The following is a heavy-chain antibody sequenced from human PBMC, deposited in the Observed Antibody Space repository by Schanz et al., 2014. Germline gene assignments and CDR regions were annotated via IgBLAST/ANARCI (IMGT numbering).Heavy chain of an antibody. CDR1: GFSLSSYN. D-gene: IGHD6-13*01. CDR3: VREVGAAAGLAWGLDY. Sequence: EVKLVESGGAVVRPGGSLRLSCAASGFSLSSYNMNWVRQAPGKGLEWVSSISSSSSYIYYADSAKGRFTISRDNAKSSLFLQMNSLRAEDTAVYYCVREVGAAAGLAWGLDYWGRGTLVTVSS. J-gene: IGHJ4*02. V-gene: IGHV3-21*06. CDR2: ISSSSSYI.